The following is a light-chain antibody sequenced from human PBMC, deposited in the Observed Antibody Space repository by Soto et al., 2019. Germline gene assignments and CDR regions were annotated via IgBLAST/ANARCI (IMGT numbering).Light chain of an antibody. CDR2: DAS. CDR3: QQYVNYPYT. Sequence: DIPMTQSPSSLSASVGDRVTITCQASQDVRKYLSWYQQKARKAPKLLIYDASNLETGVPSRFSGSGSGTEFTLTISSLQPDDFVTYYCQQYVNYPYTFGQGTKLEIK. V-gene: IGKV1-33*01. J-gene: IGKJ2*01. CDR1: QDVRKY.